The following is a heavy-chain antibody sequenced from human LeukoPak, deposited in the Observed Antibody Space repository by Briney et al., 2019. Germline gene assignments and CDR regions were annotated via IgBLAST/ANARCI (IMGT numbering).Heavy chain of an antibody. J-gene: IGHJ4*02. CDR1: GFTFSSYA. CDR3: AKDSSGYYALDY. CDR2: ISGSGGST. D-gene: IGHD3-22*01. Sequence: GGSLRLSCAASGFTFSSYAMSWVRQAPGKGLEWVSAISGSGGSTYDADSVKGRFTISRDNSKNTLYLQMNSLRAEDTAVYYCAKDSSGYYALDYWGQGTLVTVSS. V-gene: IGHV3-23*01.